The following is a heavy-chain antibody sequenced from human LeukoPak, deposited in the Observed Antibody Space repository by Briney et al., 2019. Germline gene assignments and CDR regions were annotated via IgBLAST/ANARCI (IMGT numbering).Heavy chain of an antibody. Sequence: GGSLRLSCAASGXTFSSYSMDWVRQAPGKGLEWVSSISSSSSYIYYADSVKGRFTISRDNAKNSLYLQMNSLRAEDTAVYYCARDTGIAAAAYDDYFDYWGQGTLVTVSS. CDR2: ISSSSSYI. V-gene: IGHV3-21*01. J-gene: IGHJ4*02. D-gene: IGHD6-13*01. CDR3: ARDTGIAAAAYDDYFDY. CDR1: GXTFSSYS.